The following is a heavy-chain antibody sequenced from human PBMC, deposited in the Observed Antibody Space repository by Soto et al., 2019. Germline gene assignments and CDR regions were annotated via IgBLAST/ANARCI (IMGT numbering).Heavy chain of an antibody. CDR2: IYYSGST. CDR1: GGSISSSSYY. Sequence: QLQLQESGPGLVKPSETLSLTCTVSGGSISSSSYYWGWIRQPPGKGLEWIGSIYYSGSTYYNPSLKSRVTISVDTSKNQFSLKLSSVTAADTAVYYCARRYGGYDFVGAFDIWGQGTMVTVSS. D-gene: IGHD5-12*01. J-gene: IGHJ3*02. V-gene: IGHV4-39*01. CDR3: ARRYGGYDFVGAFDI.